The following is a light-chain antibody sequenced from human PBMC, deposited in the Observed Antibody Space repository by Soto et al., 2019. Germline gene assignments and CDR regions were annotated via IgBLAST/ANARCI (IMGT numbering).Light chain of an antibody. Sequence: QSVLTQPASVSGSPGQSITISCTVTSSDVGGYNYVFWYQQHPGKAPKLMIYEFSKRPSGVSNRFSGSQSGNTASLTISGLQAEDEADYYCSSYTRSSTLGVFGTGTKVTVL. V-gene: IGLV2-14*01. CDR3: SSYTRSSTLGV. J-gene: IGLJ1*01. CDR2: EFS. CDR1: SSDVGGYNY.